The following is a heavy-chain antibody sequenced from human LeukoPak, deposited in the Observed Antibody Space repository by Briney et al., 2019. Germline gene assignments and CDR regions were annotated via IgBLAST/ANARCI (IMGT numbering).Heavy chain of an antibody. V-gene: IGHV4-30-4*08. Sequence: PSETLSLTCTVSGGSISSGDYYWSWIRQPPGKGLEWIGYIYCSGSTYYNPSLKSRVTISVDTSKNQFSLKLSSVTAADTAVYYCASNIVVVPYYYYYMDVWGKGTTVTVSS. CDR1: GGSISSGDYY. D-gene: IGHD2-2*01. CDR3: ASNIVVVPYYYYYMDV. J-gene: IGHJ6*03. CDR2: IYCSGST.